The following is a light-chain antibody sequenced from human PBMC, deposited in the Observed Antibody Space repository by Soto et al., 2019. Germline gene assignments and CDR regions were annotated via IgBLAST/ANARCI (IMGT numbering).Light chain of an antibody. CDR2: EVS. CDR1: SSDVGGYNY. CDR3: SSYTSSDTLEGV. V-gene: IGLV2-14*01. Sequence: QSALTQPASVSGSPGQSITISCTGTSSDVGGYNYVSWYQQHPGKAPKLMIYEVSNRPSGVSYRFSGSKSGNTASLTISGLQAEDEADYYCSSYTSSDTLEGVFGGGTKLTVL. J-gene: IGLJ3*02.